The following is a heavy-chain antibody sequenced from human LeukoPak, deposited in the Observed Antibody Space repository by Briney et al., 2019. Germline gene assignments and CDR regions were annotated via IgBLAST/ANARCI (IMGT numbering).Heavy chain of an antibody. J-gene: IGHJ4*02. V-gene: IGHV3-66*01. CDR1: GFTVSSNY. D-gene: IGHD6-19*01. Sequence: PGGSLRLSCAASGFTVSSNYMSWVRQDLGRGLERVSVIYSGGSTYYADSVKGRFTISRDNSKNTLYLQMNSLRAEDTAVYYCARDSRVSGGWYGLLDYWGQGTLVTVSS. CDR2: IYSGGST. CDR3: ARDSRVSGGWYGLLDY.